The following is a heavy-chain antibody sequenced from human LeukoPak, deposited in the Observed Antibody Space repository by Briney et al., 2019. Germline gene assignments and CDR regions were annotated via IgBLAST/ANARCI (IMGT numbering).Heavy chain of an antibody. CDR2: INHSGST. CDR1: GGSFSGYY. V-gene: IGHV4-34*01. D-gene: IGHD3-22*01. J-gene: IGHJ3*02. Sequence: SETLSLTCAVYGGSFSGYYWGWLRQPPGKGLEWVGEINHSGSTNYNPSLKSRVTISVDTSKNQFSLKLSSVPAADTAVYYCARVTGSWYYDSSGYSTILDAFDIWGQGTMVTGAS. CDR3: ARVTGSWYYDSSGYSTILDAFDI.